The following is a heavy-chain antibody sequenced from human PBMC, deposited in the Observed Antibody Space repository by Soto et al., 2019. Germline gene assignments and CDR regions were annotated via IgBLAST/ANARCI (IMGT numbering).Heavy chain of an antibody. J-gene: IGHJ3*02. CDR2: ISYDGSNK. CDR3: AKTPHYYYDSSGYYYPDAFDI. CDR1: GFTFSSYG. Sequence: QVQLVESGGGVVQPGRSLRLSCAASGFTFSSYGMHWVRQAPGKGLEWVAVISYDGSNKYYADSVKGRFTISRDNSKNTLYLQMNSLRAEDTAVYYCAKTPHYYYDSSGYYYPDAFDIWGQGTMVTVSS. D-gene: IGHD3-22*01. V-gene: IGHV3-30*18.